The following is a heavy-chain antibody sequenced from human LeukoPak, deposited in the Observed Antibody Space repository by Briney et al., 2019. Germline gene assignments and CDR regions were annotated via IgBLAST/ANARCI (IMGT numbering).Heavy chain of an antibody. J-gene: IGHJ4*02. CDR3: AKDLSDFWSGRNFDY. Sequence: PGASLRLSCAASGFTFNSYAMSWVRQAPGKGLEWVSGISGSGDSTFHADTVKGRSTISRDNSKNTLYLQMNSLRADDTAVYYCAKDLSDFWSGRNFDYWGQGTLVTVPS. CDR2: ISGSGDST. V-gene: IGHV3-23*01. CDR1: GFTFNSYA. D-gene: IGHD3-3*01.